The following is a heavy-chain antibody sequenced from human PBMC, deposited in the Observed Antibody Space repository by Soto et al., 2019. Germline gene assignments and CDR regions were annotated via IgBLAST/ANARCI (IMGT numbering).Heavy chain of an antibody. CDR3: ARQPLAARPDEKYNWFDP. D-gene: IGHD6-6*01. V-gene: IGHV1-69*13. J-gene: IGHJ5*02. CDR2: IIPIFGTA. Sequence: GASVKVSCKASGGTFSSYAISWVRQAPGQGLEWMGGIIPIFGTANYAQKFQGRVTITADESTSTAYMELSSLRSEDTAVYYCARQPLAARPDEKYNWFDPWGQGTLVTVSS. CDR1: GGTFSSYA.